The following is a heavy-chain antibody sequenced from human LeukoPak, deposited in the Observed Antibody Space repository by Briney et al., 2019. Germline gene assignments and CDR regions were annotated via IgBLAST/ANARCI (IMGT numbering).Heavy chain of an antibody. V-gene: IGHV3-15*01. CDR2: IKSKADGGIS. D-gene: IGHD3-22*01. CDR1: GFTFSNAW. CDR3: TTTYHYESSPGSFDY. J-gene: IGHJ4*02. Sequence: GGSLRLSCAASGFTFSNAWMNWVRQAPGKGLEWVGRIKSKADGGISDYAEPVKGRFTFSRDDSKNTLYPLMNGLKTEDTAVYYCTTTYHYESSPGSFDYWGQGTLVTVSS.